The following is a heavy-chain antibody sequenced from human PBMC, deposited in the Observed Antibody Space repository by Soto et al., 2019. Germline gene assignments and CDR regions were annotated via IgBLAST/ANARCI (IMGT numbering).Heavy chain of an antibody. CDR1: ACTISSYY. CDR3: EHSRSFCFAGQLFRKTYPYSAV. Sequence: SETLSLTCTVSACTISSYYWSWIRQPPGKGLEWIEYIYYSGSTNYNPSLKSRVTISVDTSKNQFSLKLSSVTAADTAVYYCEHSRSFCFAGQLFRKTYPYSAVWGKGTTVPV. D-gene: IGHD2-2*01. J-gene: IGHJ6*01. V-gene: IGHV4-59*08. CDR2: IYYSGST.